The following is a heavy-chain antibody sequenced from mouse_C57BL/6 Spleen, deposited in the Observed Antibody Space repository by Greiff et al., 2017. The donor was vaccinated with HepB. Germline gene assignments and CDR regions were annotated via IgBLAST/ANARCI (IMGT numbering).Heavy chain of an antibody. D-gene: IGHD1-1*01. J-gene: IGHJ4*01. CDR2: IYPGGGYT. V-gene: IGHV1-63*01. Sequence: QVQLQQSGAELVRPGTSVKMSCKASGYTFTNYWIGWAKQRPGHGLEWIGDIYPGGGYTNYNEKFKGKATLTAEKSSSTAYMQFSSLTSEDSAIYYCARGATTVVATDYAMDYWGQGTSVTVSS. CDR3: ARGATTVVATDYAMDY. CDR1: GYTFTNYW.